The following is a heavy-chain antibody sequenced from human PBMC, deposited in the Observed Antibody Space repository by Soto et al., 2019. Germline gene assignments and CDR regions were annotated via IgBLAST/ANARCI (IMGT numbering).Heavy chain of an antibody. J-gene: IGHJ4*02. Sequence: SETLALTCTVSGGSVSNSNYYWGWIRQSPGKGLEWIGSVYYRGRSYSKSSVKSRVTISVDTSKNQFSLNLNSVTASDTAVYFCVSQRTSVLTQAYFDYWGPGALVTVSS. CDR3: VSQRTSVLTQAYFDY. D-gene: IGHD2-8*01. V-gene: IGHV4-39*01. CDR2: VYYRGRS. CDR1: GGSVSNSNYY.